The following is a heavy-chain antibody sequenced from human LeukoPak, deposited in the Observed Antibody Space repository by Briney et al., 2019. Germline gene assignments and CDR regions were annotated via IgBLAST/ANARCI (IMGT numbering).Heavy chain of an antibody. CDR3: TKRVKYGGTWDHFAD. V-gene: IGHV3-23*01. CDR2: VNADGGNT. D-gene: IGHD1-26*01. CDR1: GFTFDNYR. Sequence: GGSLRLSCAASGFTFDNYRMSWVRQAPGKGLEWVSTVNADGGNTYYADSVKGRFTNSRDNSKSTLILQMNSLRVEDTALYYCTKRVKYGGTWDHFADWGQGTLVTVSS. J-gene: IGHJ4*02.